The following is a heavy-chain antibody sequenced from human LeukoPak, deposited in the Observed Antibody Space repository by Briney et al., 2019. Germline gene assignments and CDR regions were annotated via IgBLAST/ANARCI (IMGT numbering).Heavy chain of an antibody. V-gene: IGHV3-7*03. CDR2: MNQDGSGK. D-gene: IGHD1/OR15-1a*01. Sequence: PGGSLRLSCAASGFPFNNHWMTWVRQAPGKGLEWVAHMNQDGSGKYYAASVKGRFTISRDNAKNSPYLQMNNLRVDDTAVYYCARYLNKTFDFWGQGTLVTVSS. J-gene: IGHJ4*02. CDR1: GFPFNNHW. CDR3: ARYLNKTFDF.